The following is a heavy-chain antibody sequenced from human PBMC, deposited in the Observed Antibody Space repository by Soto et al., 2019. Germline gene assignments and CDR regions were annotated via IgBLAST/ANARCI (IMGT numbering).Heavy chain of an antibody. CDR2: IFHTGST. CDR1: SGSISTSYW. Sequence: QVQLQESGPGLVTPSGTLSLTCTVSSGSISTSYWWTLVRQPPNKGLEWIGEIFHTGSTNYNPSRRSRVTISVDKSKNQFYLQLASVTAADTAMYYCARGDSAYGFSEFNYWGQGTLVTVSS. CDR3: ARGDSAYGFSEFNY. V-gene: IGHV4-4*02. J-gene: IGHJ4*02. D-gene: IGHD5-12*01.